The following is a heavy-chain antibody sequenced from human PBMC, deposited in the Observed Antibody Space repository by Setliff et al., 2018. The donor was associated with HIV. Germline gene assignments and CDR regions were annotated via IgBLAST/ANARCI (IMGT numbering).Heavy chain of an antibody. CDR3: ARGGGYCTNGLCYNRWFDP. Sequence: KPSETLSLTCAVSGGSISTSNWWSWVRQPPGKGLEWIGEVYYSGNTYYNPALKSRVTVSVDTSKNEISLRLASVTAADTAVYYCARGGGYCTNGLCYNRWFDPWGQGTPVTVSS. V-gene: IGHV4-4*02. D-gene: IGHD2-8*01. CDR2: VYYSGNT. J-gene: IGHJ5*02. CDR1: GGSISTSNW.